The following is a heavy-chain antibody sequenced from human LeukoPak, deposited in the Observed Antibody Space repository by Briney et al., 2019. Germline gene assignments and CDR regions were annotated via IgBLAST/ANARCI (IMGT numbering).Heavy chain of an antibody. CDR2: IYYSGIT. CDR1: GGSVSSGSYY. Sequence: PSETLSLTCTVSGGSVSSGSYYWSWIRQPPGKGLEWIGYIYYSGITNYNPSLKSRVTISVDTSKNQFSLKLSSVTAADTAVYYCARGPYDFWSGYGLWYYYMDVWGKGTTVTVSS. J-gene: IGHJ6*03. CDR3: ARGPYDFWSGYGLWYYYMDV. V-gene: IGHV4-61*01. D-gene: IGHD3-3*01.